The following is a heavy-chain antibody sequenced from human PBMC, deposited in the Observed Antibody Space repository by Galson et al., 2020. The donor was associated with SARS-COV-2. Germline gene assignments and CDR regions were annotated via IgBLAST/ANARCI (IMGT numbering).Heavy chain of an antibody. J-gene: IGHJ4*02. V-gene: IGHV3-33*01. CDR1: GFTFSSYG. Sequence: GESLKISCAASGFTFSSYGMHWVRQAPGKGLEWVAVIWYDGSNKYYADSVKGRFTISRDNSKNTLYLQMNSLRAEDTAVYYCAASIAVAGTGYWGQGTLVTVSS. CDR3: AASIAVAGTGY. D-gene: IGHD6-19*01. CDR2: IWYDGSNK.